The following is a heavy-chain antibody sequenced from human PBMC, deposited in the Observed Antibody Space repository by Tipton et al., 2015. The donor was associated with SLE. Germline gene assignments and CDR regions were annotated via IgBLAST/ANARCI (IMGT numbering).Heavy chain of an antibody. Sequence: TLSLTCTVSGASISSYYWSWIRQPPGKGLEWIGYIYYSGSTIHNPSLKSRVTMSVDTSKNQFSLKLSAVPAADTAVYYCAREPRSSYHDYWGQGTLVIVSS. D-gene: IGHD3-3*01. CDR2: IYYSGST. CDR1: GASISSYY. CDR3: AREPRSSYHDY. V-gene: IGHV4-59*12. J-gene: IGHJ4*02.